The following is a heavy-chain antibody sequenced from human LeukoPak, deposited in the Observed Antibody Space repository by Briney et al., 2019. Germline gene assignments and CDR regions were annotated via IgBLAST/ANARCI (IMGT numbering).Heavy chain of an antibody. CDR2: IYYSGST. CDR1: GGSISSSSYS. J-gene: IGHJ5*02. V-gene: IGHV4-61*05. CDR3: ARVLPAGYCSSTSCPNWFDP. Sequence: PSETLSLTCTVSGGSISSSSYSWGWIRQPPGKGLEWIGYIYYSGSTNYNPSLKSRVTISVDTSKNQFSLKLSSVTAADTAVYYCARVLPAGYCSSTSCPNWFDPWGQGTLVTVSS. D-gene: IGHD2-2*01.